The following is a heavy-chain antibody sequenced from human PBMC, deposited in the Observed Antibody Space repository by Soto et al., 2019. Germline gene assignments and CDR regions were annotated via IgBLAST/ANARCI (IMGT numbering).Heavy chain of an antibody. CDR1: GYTFTIYG. Sequence: ASVKVSCKASGYTFTIYGISWVRQAPGQGLEWMGWISAYNGNTNYAQKLQGRVTMTTDTSTSTAYMELRSLRSDDTAVYYCARDDSKAAAGSPFDYWGQGTLVTVSS. V-gene: IGHV1-18*01. CDR2: ISAYNGNT. D-gene: IGHD6-13*01. J-gene: IGHJ4*02. CDR3: ARDDSKAAAGSPFDY.